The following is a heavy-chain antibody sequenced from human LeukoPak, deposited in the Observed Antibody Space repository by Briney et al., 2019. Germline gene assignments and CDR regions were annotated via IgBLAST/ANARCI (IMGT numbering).Heavy chain of an antibody. Sequence: GGSLRLSCVASGLSFSKYWMNWVRQAQGKGMEWVATISQDGSQKYLADFVKGRFTISRDNARNSLYLQMSSLRGDDTAVYYCARSKVVAEAGKSWFDPWGQGTRVTVTS. CDR2: ISQDGSQK. CDR3: ARSKVVAEAGKSWFDP. D-gene: IGHD6-13*01. J-gene: IGHJ5*01. V-gene: IGHV3-7*01. CDR1: GLSFSKYW.